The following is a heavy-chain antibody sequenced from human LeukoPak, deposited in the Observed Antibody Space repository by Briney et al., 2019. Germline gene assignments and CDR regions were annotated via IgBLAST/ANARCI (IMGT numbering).Heavy chain of an antibody. J-gene: IGHJ3*02. CDR1: GYTFTSYG. V-gene: IGHV1-18*01. D-gene: IGHD3-9*01. Sequence: ASVKVSCKASGYTFTSYGISWVRQAPGQGLEWMGWISAYNGNTNYAQKLQGRVTMTTDTSTSTAYMELRSLRSDDTAVYYCARVRYDILTGSGDFDIWGQGTMVTVSS. CDR3: ARVRYDILTGSGDFDI. CDR2: ISAYNGNT.